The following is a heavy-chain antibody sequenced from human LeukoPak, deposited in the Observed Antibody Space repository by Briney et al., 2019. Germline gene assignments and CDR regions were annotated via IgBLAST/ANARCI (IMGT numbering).Heavy chain of an antibody. J-gene: IGHJ4*02. CDR1: GFTFSSYG. V-gene: IGHV3-30*03. D-gene: IGHD4-17*01. CDR2: ISYDGSNK. Sequence: GRSLRLSCAASGFTFSSYGMHWVRQAPGKGLEWVAVISYDGSNKYYADSVKGRFTISRDNSKNTLYLQMNSLRAEDTAVYYCVRDRFDYALDYWGQGALVTVSS. CDR3: VRDRFDYALDY.